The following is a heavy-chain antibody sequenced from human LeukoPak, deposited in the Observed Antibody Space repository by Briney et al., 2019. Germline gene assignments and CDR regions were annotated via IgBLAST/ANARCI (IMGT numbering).Heavy chain of an antibody. D-gene: IGHD6-13*01. V-gene: IGHV4-39*07. CDR2: IDYSGST. CDR3: ARDLWYSSSWYGGNWFDP. CDR1: GDSNYNSLYS. Sequence: SETLSLTCTVSGDSNYNSLYSWGWIRQPPGKGLEWIGSIDYSGSTYYNPSLKSRATISIDTSKNQFSLNLSSVTPEDTAVYYCARDLWYSSSWYGGNWFDPWGQGTLVTVSS. J-gene: IGHJ5*02.